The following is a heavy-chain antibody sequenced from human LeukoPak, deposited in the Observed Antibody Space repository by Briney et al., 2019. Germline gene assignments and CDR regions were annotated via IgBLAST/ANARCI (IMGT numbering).Heavy chain of an antibody. Sequence: PGGSLRLSCAASGFTFSTYAIHWVRQAPGKGLDWVALISHDDRNKYYADSVKGRFTISRDSSKNTLYLQMNSLRAEDTAVYYCARDYHCSGGRCYDDAFDIWGQGTMVTVSS. CDR3: ARDYHCSGGRCYDDAFDI. J-gene: IGHJ3*02. D-gene: IGHD2-15*01. CDR1: GFTFSTYA. CDR2: ISHDDRNK. V-gene: IGHV3-30*01.